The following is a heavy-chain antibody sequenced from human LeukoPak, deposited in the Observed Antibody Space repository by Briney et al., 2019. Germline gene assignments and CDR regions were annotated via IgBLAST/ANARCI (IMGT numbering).Heavy chain of an antibody. Sequence: ASVKVSCKASGYTFTGYYMHWVRQAPGQGLEWMGWINPNSGGTNYAQKFQGRVTMTRDMSISTAYMELSRLRSDDTAVYYCARGARRVVAATNNWFDPWGQGTLVTVSS. V-gene: IGHV1-2*02. CDR2: INPNSGGT. D-gene: IGHD2-15*01. J-gene: IGHJ5*02. CDR3: ARGARRVVAATNNWFDP. CDR1: GYTFTGYY.